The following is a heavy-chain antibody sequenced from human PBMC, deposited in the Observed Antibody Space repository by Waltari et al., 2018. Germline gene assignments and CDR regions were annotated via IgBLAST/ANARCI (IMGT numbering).Heavy chain of an antibody. Sequence: EVHLVETGGGLIQPGGSLRLSCAVSGVTVSSSYMSWVRQARGKGLGWVSYLSAGGDTYFAGSLQGGVTISRDDSKNSLFLQMNSLSAADTAVYYCAKGTIFAGALDYWGQGALVTVSS. J-gene: IGHJ4*02. V-gene: IGHV3-53*02. CDR1: GVTVSSSY. CDR3: AKGTIFAGALDY. CDR2: LSAGGDT. D-gene: IGHD3-3*02.